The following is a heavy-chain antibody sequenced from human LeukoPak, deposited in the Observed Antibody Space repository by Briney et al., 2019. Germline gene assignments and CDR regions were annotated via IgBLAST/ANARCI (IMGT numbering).Heavy chain of an antibody. CDR1: GYNFTSYW. D-gene: IGHD3-3*01. Sequence: GESLKISCKGSGYNFTSYWIGWVRQMPGKGLEWMGIIYPGDSDTRYSPSFQGQVTISADKSISTAYLQWSSLKASDTAMYYCARPSLKHGQEWALDYWGQGTLVTVSS. CDR3: ARPSLKHGQEWALDY. J-gene: IGHJ4*02. V-gene: IGHV5-51*01. CDR2: IYPGDSDT.